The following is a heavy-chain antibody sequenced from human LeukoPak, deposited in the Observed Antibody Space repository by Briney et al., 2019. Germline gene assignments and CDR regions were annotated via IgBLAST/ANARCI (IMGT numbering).Heavy chain of an antibody. D-gene: IGHD2-2*01. CDR2: INPNSGCT. CDR3: ARGGEAYCSSTTCFNGGDAFDI. V-gene: IGHV1-2*04. CDR1: RYTFTGHY. J-gene: IGHJ3*02. Sequence: GAPVKVSCKASRYTFTGHYMHWVRQAPGQGLEWMGWINPNSGCTNYAQKFQGWVTMTRDTSISTAYMELSRLRSDDTAVYYCARGGEAYCSSTTCFNGGDAFDIWGQGTMVTVSS.